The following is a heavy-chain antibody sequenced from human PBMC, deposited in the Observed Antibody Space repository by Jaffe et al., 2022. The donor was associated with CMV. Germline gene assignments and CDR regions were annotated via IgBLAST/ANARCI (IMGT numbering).Heavy chain of an antibody. CDR3: ARVGATGRTYYYGMDV. CDR1: GYTFTGFH. Sequence: QVQLVQSGAEVKKPGASVKVSCKASGYTFTGFHMHWVRQAPGQGLQWMGWINPNSGGTNYAQKFQGRVTMTRDTSISTAYMELSRLRSDDTAVYYCARVGATGRTYYYGMDVWGQGTTVTVSS. CDR2: INPNSGGT. D-gene: IGHD1-26*01. J-gene: IGHJ6*02. V-gene: IGHV1-2*02.